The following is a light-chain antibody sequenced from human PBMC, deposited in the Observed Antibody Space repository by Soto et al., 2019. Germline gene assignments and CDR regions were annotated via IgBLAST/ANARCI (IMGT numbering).Light chain of an antibody. J-gene: IGKJ4*01. V-gene: IGKV3-15*01. CDR2: GAS. CDR1: QSVSSN. Sequence: EIVMTQSLATLSVSPGERATLSCRASQSVSSNLAWYQQKPGQAPRLPIYGASTRATGIPARFSGSGSGTEFTLTIRSLQSEDFAVYYCQQYNNWPPLTFGGGTKVEIK. CDR3: QQYNNWPPLT.